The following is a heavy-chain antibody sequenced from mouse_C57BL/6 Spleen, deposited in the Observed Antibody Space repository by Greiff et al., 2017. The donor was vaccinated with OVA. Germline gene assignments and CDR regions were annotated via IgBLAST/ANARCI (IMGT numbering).Heavy chain of an antibody. CDR2: INPGSGGT. D-gene: IGHD1-2*01. J-gene: IGHJ4*01. CDR3: ATGVLRPMDY. CDR1: GFAFTNYL. V-gene: IGHV1-54*01. Sequence: VQLQQSGAELVRPGTSVKVSCKASGFAFTNYLIEWVKQRPGQGLEWIGVINPGSGGTHYNEKFKGKATLTADKSSSTAYMQLSSLTSEDSAVYFCATGVLRPMDYWGQGTSVTVSS.